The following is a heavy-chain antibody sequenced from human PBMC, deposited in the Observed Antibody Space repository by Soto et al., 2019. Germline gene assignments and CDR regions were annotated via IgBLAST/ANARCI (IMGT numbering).Heavy chain of an antibody. Sequence: AAVKVSFKASGVTFISYAISWVVQAPGQGLEWMGGIIPIFGTANYAQKFQGRVTITADESTSTAYMELSSLRSEDTAVYYCARHMITFGGVIAHFDYWGQGTLVTVSS. V-gene: IGHV1-69*13. CDR2: IIPIFGTA. CDR3: ARHMITFGGVIAHFDY. D-gene: IGHD3-16*02. J-gene: IGHJ4*02. CDR1: GVTFISYA.